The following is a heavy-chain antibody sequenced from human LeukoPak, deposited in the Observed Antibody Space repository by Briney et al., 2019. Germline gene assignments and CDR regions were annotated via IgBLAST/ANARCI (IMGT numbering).Heavy chain of an antibody. J-gene: IGHJ4*02. Sequence: GGSLRLSCAASGFTFSSHNMNWVRQAPGKGLEWVSSISSSSSYIYYADSVKGRFSISRDNAKNSLYLQMNSLTAEDTAVYYCARETRKTFDFWGQGTLVTVSS. D-gene: IGHD1-14*01. CDR1: GFTFSSHN. V-gene: IGHV3-21*01. CDR3: ARETRKTFDF. CDR2: ISSSSSYI.